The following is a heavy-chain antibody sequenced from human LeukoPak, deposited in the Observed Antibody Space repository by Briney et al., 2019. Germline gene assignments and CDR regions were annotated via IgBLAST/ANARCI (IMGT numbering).Heavy chain of an antibody. V-gene: IGHV3-48*04. CDR2: ISSGSATT. J-gene: IGHJ4*02. CDR3: TRDRGSTTMLRVVNHY. CDR1: GFTFSTYA. D-gene: IGHD3-10*01. Sequence: GGSLRLSCEASGFTFSTYAMNWVRQAPGKGLEWVSHISSGSATTFYADSVKGRFTISRDNTRNSLSLQMNDLRVEDTAVYYCTRDRGSTTMLRVVNHYWGQGTLVTVSS.